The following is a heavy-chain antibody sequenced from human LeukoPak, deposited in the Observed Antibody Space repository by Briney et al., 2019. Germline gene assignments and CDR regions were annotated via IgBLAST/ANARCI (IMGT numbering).Heavy chain of an antibody. CDR1: GFTFSSYG. J-gene: IGHJ3*02. Sequence: PGGSLRLSCAASGFTFSSYGMHWVRQAPGKGLEWVAVIWYDGSNKYYADSVKGRFTISRDNSKNTLYLQMNSLRAEDTAVYYCATLHSSVAGSTDAFDIWGQGTMVTVSS. CDR2: IWYDGSNK. CDR3: ATLHSSVAGSTDAFDI. D-gene: IGHD6-19*01. V-gene: IGHV3-30*02.